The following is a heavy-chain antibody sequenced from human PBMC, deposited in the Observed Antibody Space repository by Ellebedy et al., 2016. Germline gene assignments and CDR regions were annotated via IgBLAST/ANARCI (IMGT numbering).Heavy chain of an antibody. J-gene: IGHJ3*02. CDR2: INSDGSST. V-gene: IGHV3-74*01. CDR1: GLTFSSYW. D-gene: IGHD2-2*01. CDR3: ATLVADDAFDI. Sequence: GESLKISXVASGLTFSSYWMHWVRQAPGKGLVWVSRINSDGSSTSYADSVKGRFTISRDNAKNTLYLQMNSLRAEDTAVYYCATLVADDAFDIWGQGTMVTVSS.